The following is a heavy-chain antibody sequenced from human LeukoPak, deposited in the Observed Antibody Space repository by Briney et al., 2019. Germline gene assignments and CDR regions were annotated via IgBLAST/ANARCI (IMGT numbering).Heavy chain of an antibody. CDR2: ISGSGGST. V-gene: IGHV3-23*01. Sequence: RTGGSLRLSCAASGFTFSSYAMSWVRQAPGKGLEWVSAISGSGGSTYYADSVKGRFTISGDNSKNTLYLQMNSLRAEDTAVYYCAKEDRYYDYVWGSTDAFDIWGQGTMVTVSS. CDR3: AKEDRYYDYVWGSTDAFDI. D-gene: IGHD3-16*01. CDR1: GFTFSSYA. J-gene: IGHJ3*02.